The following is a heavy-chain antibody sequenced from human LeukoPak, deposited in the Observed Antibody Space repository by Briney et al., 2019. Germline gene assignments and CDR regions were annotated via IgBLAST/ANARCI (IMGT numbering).Heavy chain of an antibody. V-gene: IGHV3-48*03. CDR1: GLTLSSYE. D-gene: IGHD2-15*01. CDR2: ISGSGSTI. J-gene: IGHJ5*02. Sequence: PGGSLRLSCAVSGLTLSSYEMNWVRQAPGKGLEWVSYISGSGSTISYADSVKGRFTISRDNAKNSLFLQMNSLRAEDTAVYYCARDRCSGGTCYSAHPGDPWGQGTLVTVSS. CDR3: ARDRCSGGTCYSAHPGDP.